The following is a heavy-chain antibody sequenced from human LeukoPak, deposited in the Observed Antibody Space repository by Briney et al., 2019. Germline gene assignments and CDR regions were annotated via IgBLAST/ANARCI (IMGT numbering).Heavy chain of an antibody. J-gene: IGHJ4*02. V-gene: IGHV3-48*03. CDR3: VRDSYMFRSDY. D-gene: IGHD3-10*02. CDR2: ISNGGGTI. CDR1: GFTFASYD. Sequence: GGSLRLSCVISGFTFASYDFNWVRQAPGKGLEWVSYISNGGGTIYYADSVKGRFTISRDNAKNSVFLQMNTLRAEDTAVYYCVRDSYMFRSDYWGLGTLVTVSS.